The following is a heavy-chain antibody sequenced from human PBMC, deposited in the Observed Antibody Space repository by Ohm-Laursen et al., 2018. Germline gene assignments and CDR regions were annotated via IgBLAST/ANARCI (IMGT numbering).Heavy chain of an antibody. D-gene: IGHD7-27*01. V-gene: IGHV3-7*01. Sequence: SLRLSCAAPRFTFSDSCMSWVRQAPGKGLECVANIKHDGSERNYVDSVKGRFTISRDNAKNSLYLQLNSLRADDTALYYCAIGWGCQIWGQGTLVTVSS. CDR2: IKHDGSER. CDR3: AIGWGCQI. CDR1: RFTFSDSC. J-gene: IGHJ4*02.